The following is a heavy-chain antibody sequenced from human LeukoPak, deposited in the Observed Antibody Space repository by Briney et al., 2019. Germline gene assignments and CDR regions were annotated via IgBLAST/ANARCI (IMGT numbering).Heavy chain of an antibody. J-gene: IGHJ5*01. CDR1: GFAFNNYA. Sequence: GGSLRLSCAASGFAFNNYAMSWVRQAPGKGLEWVSAISASGGTTYYADSVKGRFTISRDNSENTLFLQMNSLRAEDTAVYYCAKEPREYCSSTSCPNWFDSWGQGTLVTVSS. V-gene: IGHV3-23*01. D-gene: IGHD2-2*01. CDR2: ISASGGTT. CDR3: AKEPREYCSSTSCPNWFDS.